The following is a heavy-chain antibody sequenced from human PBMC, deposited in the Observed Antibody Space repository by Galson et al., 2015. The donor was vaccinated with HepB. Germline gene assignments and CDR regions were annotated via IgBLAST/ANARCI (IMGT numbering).Heavy chain of an antibody. D-gene: IGHD2-15*01. J-gene: IGHJ6*02. Sequence: SLRLSCAASGFIFSDYAMYWVRQAPGKGLEWVAVIWYDGSNKYYADSVTGRFTISRDNSKNTLFLQMNSLRAEDTAVYYCARELSSHYYYFYAMDVWGQGTTVTVSS. CDR3: ARELSSHYYYFYAMDV. V-gene: IGHV3-33*07. CDR2: IWYDGSNK. CDR1: GFIFSDYA.